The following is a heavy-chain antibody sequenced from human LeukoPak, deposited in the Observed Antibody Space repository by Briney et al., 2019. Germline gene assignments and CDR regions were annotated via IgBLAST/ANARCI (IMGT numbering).Heavy chain of an antibody. CDR1: GFTFSSYS. D-gene: IGHD5-18*01. CDR3: AREAGGSYRISDY. Sequence: PGGSLRLPCAASGFTFSSYSMNWVRQAPGKGLEWVSSISSSSRYIYYADSVKGRFTIPRDNDKNALYLQMNRLRAEDTAVYYCAREAGGSYRISDYWGQGTLVTVSS. J-gene: IGHJ4*02. CDR2: ISSSSRYI. V-gene: IGHV3-21*01.